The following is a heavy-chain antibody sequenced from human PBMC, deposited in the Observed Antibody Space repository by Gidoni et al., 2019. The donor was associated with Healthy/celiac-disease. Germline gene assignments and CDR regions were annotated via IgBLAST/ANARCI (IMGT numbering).Heavy chain of an antibody. CDR1: GGSFSGYY. CDR2: INNSGST. D-gene: IGHD6-6*01. Sequence: QVQLQQWGAGLLKPSETLSLTCAVYGGSFSGYYWSWIRQPPGKGLEWIGEINNSGSTTDTQSLKSRVTISVDTSKNQFSLKLSAVTAADTAVYYCARGLPYSSSSEGYYFDYWGQGTLVTVSS. J-gene: IGHJ4*02. CDR3: ARGLPYSSSSEGYYFDY. V-gene: IGHV4-34*01.